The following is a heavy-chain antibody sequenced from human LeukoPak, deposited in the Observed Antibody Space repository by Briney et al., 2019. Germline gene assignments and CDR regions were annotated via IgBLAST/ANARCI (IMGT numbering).Heavy chain of an antibody. V-gene: IGHV3-74*01. CDR1: GFTFSSYW. Sequence: PGGSLRLSCAASGFTFSSYWMHWVRQAPGKGLVWVSRINSDGSSTSYADSVKGRFTISRDNAKNTLYLQMNSLRAEGTAVYYCARDQGYCSGGSCYSRSFDYWGQGTLVTVSS. J-gene: IGHJ4*02. CDR3: ARDQGYCSGGSCYSRSFDY. D-gene: IGHD2-15*01. CDR2: INSDGSST.